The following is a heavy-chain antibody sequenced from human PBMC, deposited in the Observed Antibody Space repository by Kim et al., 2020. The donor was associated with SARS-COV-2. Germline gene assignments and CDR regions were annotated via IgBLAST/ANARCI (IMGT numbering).Heavy chain of an antibody. J-gene: IGHJ5*02. D-gene: IGHD3-10*01. CDR3: ASRSSGSSNWFDP. CDR2: IYYSGST. Sequence: TLSLTCTVSGGSISSGGYYWSWIRQHPGKGLEWIGYIYYSGSTYYNPSLKSRVTISVDTSKYQFSLKLSSVTAADTAVYYCASRSSGSSNWFDPWGQGTLVTVSS. CDR1: GGSISSGGYY. V-gene: IGHV4-31*03.